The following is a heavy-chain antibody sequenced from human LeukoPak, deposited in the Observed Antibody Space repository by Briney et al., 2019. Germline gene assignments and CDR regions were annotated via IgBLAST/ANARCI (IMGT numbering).Heavy chain of an antibody. J-gene: IGHJ5*02. CDR2: MYYSGST. CDR3: ARPYYYDSRIDP. V-gene: IGHV4-30-4*01. D-gene: IGHD3-22*01. Sequence: PSETLSLTCTVSGGSISSGDYYWSWIRQPPGKGLEWIAFMYYSGSTYYNPSLKSRVTMSADTSKNQLSLKLSSVTAADTAVYYCARPYYYDSRIDPWGQGVLVTVSS. CDR1: GGSISSGDYY.